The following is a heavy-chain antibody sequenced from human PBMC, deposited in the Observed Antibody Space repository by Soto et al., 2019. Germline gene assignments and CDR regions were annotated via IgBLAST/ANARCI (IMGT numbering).Heavy chain of an antibody. CDR1: GFTFSDYY. CDR2: ISSSSSYT. D-gene: IGHD6-13*01. Sequence: QVQLVESGGGLVKPGGSLRLSCAASGFTFSDYYMSWIRQAPGKGLEWGSYISSSSSYTNYADSVKGRFTISRDNPKNPLYLQMNSLGADDTAVYYCASTAAHRRRWYVDYWGQGTLVTVSS. V-gene: IGHV3-11*05. J-gene: IGHJ4*02. CDR3: ASTAAHRRRWYVDY.